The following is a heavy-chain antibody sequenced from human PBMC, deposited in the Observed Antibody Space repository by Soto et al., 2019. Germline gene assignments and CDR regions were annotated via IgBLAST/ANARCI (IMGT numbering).Heavy chain of an antibody. CDR3: ARDMRNTIFGVVILGTDV. Sequence: ASVKVSCKASGYTFTSYYMHWVRQAPGQGLEWMGIINPSGGSTSYAQKFQGRVTMTRDTSTSTVYMELSSLRSEDTAVYYCARDMRNTIFGVVILGTDVWGQGTTVTVSS. J-gene: IGHJ6*02. CDR1: GYTFTSYY. CDR2: INPSGGST. D-gene: IGHD3-3*01. V-gene: IGHV1-46*01.